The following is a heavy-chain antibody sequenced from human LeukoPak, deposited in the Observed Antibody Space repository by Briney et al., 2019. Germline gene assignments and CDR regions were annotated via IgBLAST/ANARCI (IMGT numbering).Heavy chain of an antibody. CDR1: GFTFSSYS. D-gene: IGHD3-22*01. V-gene: IGHV3-21*01. J-gene: IGHJ4*02. CDR2: ISSSSSYI. CDR3: AKDLGKYDSSGYFD. Sequence: GGSLRLSCAASGFTFSSYSMNWVRQAPGKGLEWVSSISSSSSYIYYADSVKGRFTISRDNSKNTLYLQMNSLRAEDTAVYYCAKDLGKYDSSGYFDWGQGTLVTVSS.